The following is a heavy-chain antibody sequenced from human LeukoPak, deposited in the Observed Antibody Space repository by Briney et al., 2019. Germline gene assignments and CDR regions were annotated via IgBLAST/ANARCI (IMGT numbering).Heavy chain of an antibody. Sequence: PSETLSLTCTVSGGSVSSYYWSWLRQPPGKGLEWIGYIYYSGSTNYNPSLKSRVTISVDTSKNQFSLNLRSVTAADTAVYYCARWRAASADPFDYWGQGTLVTVSS. J-gene: IGHJ4*02. CDR3: ARWRAASADPFDY. V-gene: IGHV4-59*02. CDR2: IYYSGST. CDR1: GGSVSSYY. D-gene: IGHD6-13*01.